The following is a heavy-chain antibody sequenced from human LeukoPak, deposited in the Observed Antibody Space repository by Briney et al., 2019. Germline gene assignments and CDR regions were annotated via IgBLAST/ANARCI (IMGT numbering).Heavy chain of an antibody. J-gene: IGHJ5*02. CDR2: FDPEDGET. Sequence: GASVKVSCKVSGYTLTELSMHWVRQAPGKGLEWMGGFDPEDGETIYAQKFQGRVTMTEDTSTDTAYMELSSLRSEDTAVYYCARRSSSWYGPENWFDPWGQGTLVTVSS. CDR3: ARRSSSWYGPENWFDP. CDR1: GYTLTELS. D-gene: IGHD6-13*01. V-gene: IGHV1-24*01.